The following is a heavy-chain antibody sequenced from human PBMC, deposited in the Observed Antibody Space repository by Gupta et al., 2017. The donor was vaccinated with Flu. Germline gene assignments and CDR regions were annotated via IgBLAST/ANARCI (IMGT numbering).Heavy chain of an antibody. Sequence: WVRQAPGKGQEPVTIINSVGDGVYYMASVKGRLTISRENAKNSLILQMNSLRAEDTAVYYCARDPGWGAFDMWGQGTLVTISS. V-gene: IGHV3-7*01. CDR2: INSVGDGV. CDR3: ARDPGWGAFDM. D-gene: IGHD1-26*01. J-gene: IGHJ3*02.